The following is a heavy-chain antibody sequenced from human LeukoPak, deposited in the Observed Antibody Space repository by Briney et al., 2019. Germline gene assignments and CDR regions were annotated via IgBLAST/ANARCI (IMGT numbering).Heavy chain of an antibody. J-gene: IGHJ6*02. V-gene: IGHV3-13*01. CDR2: IGSTGDT. D-gene: IGHD6-13*01. Sequence: GGSLRLSCVASGFNFSKTDMHWVRQSTGKSLEWVSGIGSTGDTNHPGSVKGRFTISREIGKNSLYLQINSLRAEDTVVYYCASRTSWYYGLDVWGQGTTVTVSS. CDR3: ASRTSWYYGLDV. CDR1: GFNFSKTD.